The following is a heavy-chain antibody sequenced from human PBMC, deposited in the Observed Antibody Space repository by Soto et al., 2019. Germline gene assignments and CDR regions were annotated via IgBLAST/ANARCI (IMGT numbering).Heavy chain of an antibody. Sequence: GGSLRLSCAASGFTFSSYWMHWVRQAPGKGLVWVSRINSDGSSTSYADSVKGRFTISRDNPKNTLYLQMNSLRAEDTAVYYCARGGSSGRFQGFDYWGQGTLVTVSS. V-gene: IGHV3-74*01. CDR1: GFTFSSYW. D-gene: IGHD6-19*01. CDR3: ARGGSSGRFQGFDY. J-gene: IGHJ4*02. CDR2: INSDGSST.